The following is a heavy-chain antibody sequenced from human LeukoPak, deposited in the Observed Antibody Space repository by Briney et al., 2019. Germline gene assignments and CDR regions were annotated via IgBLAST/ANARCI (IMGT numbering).Heavy chain of an antibody. J-gene: IGHJ4*02. D-gene: IGHD3-22*01. V-gene: IGHV1-24*01. CDR3: ATDHYYDSSGYSHY. CDR1: GYSFTSYY. CDR2: FDPEDGET. Sequence: ASVKVSCKASGYSFTSYYMHWVRQAPGKGLEWMGGFDPEDGETIYAQKFQGRVTMTEDTSTDTAYMELSSLRSEDTAVYYCATDHYYDSSGYSHYWGQGTLVTVSS.